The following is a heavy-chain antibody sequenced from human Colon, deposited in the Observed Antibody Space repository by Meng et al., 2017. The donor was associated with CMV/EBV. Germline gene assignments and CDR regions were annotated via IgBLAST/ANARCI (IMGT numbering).Heavy chain of an antibody. V-gene: IGHV3-74*01. Sequence: LSGAASGFSVSSHWINWVRQAPGKGLVWVSRINRDGRTTNYAGSVRGRFTISRDSAKNTLYLQMNSLRAEDTAVYYCARDFVGATEYWGQGTLVTVSS. CDR1: GFSVSSHW. D-gene: IGHD1-26*01. CDR3: ARDFVGATEY. CDR2: INRDGRTT. J-gene: IGHJ4*02.